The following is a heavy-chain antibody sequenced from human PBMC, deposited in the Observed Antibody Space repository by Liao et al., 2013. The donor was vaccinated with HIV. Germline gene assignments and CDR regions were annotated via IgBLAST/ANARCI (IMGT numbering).Heavy chain of an antibody. D-gene: IGHD3-16*02. V-gene: IGHV4-59*01. J-gene: IGHJ6*03. CDR2: SYYNGSA. Sequence: QVQLQESGPGLVKPSETLSLTCTVSGASISSYYWSWIRQAPGKRLEWIAYSYYNGSASYNPSLKSRVSISIDTSRHRFSLKLSSVTAADTAVYFCARVYRDVYYYMDVWGKGTTVSVSS. CDR1: GASISSYY. CDR3: ARVYRDVYYYMDV.